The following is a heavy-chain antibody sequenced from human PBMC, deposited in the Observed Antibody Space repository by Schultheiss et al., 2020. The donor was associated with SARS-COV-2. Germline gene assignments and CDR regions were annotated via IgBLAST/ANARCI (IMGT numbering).Heavy chain of an antibody. D-gene: IGHD1-1*01. Sequence: GGSLRLSCAASGFTFSNAWMSWVRQAPGKGLEWVGRIKSKTDGGTTDYAAPVKGRFTISRDDSKNTLYLQMNSPKTEDTAVYYCTTGANWNLDFDYWGQGTLVTVSS. CDR1: GFTFSNAW. CDR3: TTGANWNLDFDY. J-gene: IGHJ4*02. V-gene: IGHV3-15*01. CDR2: IKSKTDGGTT.